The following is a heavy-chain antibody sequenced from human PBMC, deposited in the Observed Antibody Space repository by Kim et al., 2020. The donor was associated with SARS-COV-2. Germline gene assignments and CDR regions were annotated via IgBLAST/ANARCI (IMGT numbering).Heavy chain of an antibody. J-gene: IGHJ6*02. CDR1: GVSISSSSYY. Sequence: SETLSLTCTVSGVSISSSSYYWGWIRQPPGKGLEWIGSIYYSGSTYYNPSLKSRVTISVDTSKNQFSLKLSSVTAADTAVYYCARLYSNYRDYYYYGMDVWGQGTTVTVSS. CDR2: IYYSGST. D-gene: IGHD4-4*01. V-gene: IGHV4-39*01. CDR3: ARLYSNYRDYYYYGMDV.